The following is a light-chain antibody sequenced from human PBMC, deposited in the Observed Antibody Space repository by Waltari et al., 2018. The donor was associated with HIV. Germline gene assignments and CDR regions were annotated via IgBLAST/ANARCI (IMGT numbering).Light chain of an antibody. CDR1: SSDGGGYDY. CDR3: CSFAGTYVV. Sequence: QSALTQPRPVSGSPGPSVTISCTGTSSDGGGYDYVSWYQQHPGKAPKLMIYDVSKRPSGVPDRFSGSKSGNTASLTISGLQAEDEADYYCCSFAGTYVVFGGGTKLTVL. V-gene: IGLV2-11*01. CDR2: DVS. J-gene: IGLJ2*01.